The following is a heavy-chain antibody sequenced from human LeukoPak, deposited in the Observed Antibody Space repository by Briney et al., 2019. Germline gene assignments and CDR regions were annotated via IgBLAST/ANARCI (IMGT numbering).Heavy chain of an antibody. CDR1: GFTFSNYA. V-gene: IGHV3-23*01. CDR2: ISGSGGST. J-gene: IGHJ3*02. D-gene: IGHD6-19*01. Sequence: AGGSLRLSCAASGFTFSNYAMNWVRQAPGKGLEWASTISGSGGSTYYADSVKGRFTISRDNAKKSLYLQMNSLRADDTAVYYCARGASVVAGIDNAFDIWGQGTMVTVSS. CDR3: ARGASVVAGIDNAFDI.